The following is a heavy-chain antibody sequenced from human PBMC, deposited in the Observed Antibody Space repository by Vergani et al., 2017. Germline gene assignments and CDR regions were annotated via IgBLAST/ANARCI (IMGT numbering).Heavy chain of an antibody. CDR3: AREHHPRQFHQDY. J-gene: IGHJ4*02. CDR1: GYNFAASS. CDR2: FNPKSGVT. V-gene: IGHV1-2*02. D-gene: IGHD1-14*01. Sequence: QVQLVQSGAEVKKPGASVRVSCKASGYNFAASSIHWIRQAPEQGLEWMGYFNPKSGVTNYPKKFEGRFTMTGDTSINTVHMELISLTSADTAIYFCAREHHPRQFHQDYWGQGTLVTVSS.